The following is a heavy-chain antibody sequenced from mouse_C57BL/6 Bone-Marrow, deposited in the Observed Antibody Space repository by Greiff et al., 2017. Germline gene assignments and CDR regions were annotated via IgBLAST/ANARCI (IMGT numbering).Heavy chain of an antibody. Sequence: QVQLQQPGAELVKPGASVKMSCKASGYTFTSYWITWVKQRPGQGLEWIGDIYPGSGSTNYNEKFKSKATLTVDTSSSTAYMQLSSLTSEDSAVYYGAKVITTVVPYYFDYWGQGTTLTVSS. CDR1: GYTFTSYW. J-gene: IGHJ2*01. CDR2: IYPGSGST. D-gene: IGHD1-1*01. V-gene: IGHV1-55*01. CDR3: AKVITTVVPYYFDY.